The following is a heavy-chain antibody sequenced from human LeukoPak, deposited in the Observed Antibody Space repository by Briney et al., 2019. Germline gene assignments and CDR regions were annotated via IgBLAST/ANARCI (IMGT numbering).Heavy chain of an antibody. V-gene: IGHV4-59*08. D-gene: IGHD3-22*01. CDR3: ANLPDPRIYYDSSDAFDI. CDR2: IYYSGST. CDR1: GGSISSYY. Sequence: SETLSLTCAVSGGSISSYYWSWIRQPPGKGLEWIGYIYYSGSTNYNPSLKSRVTISVDTSKNQFSLKLSSVTAADTAVYYCANLPDPRIYYDSSDAFDIWGQGTMVTVSS. J-gene: IGHJ3*02.